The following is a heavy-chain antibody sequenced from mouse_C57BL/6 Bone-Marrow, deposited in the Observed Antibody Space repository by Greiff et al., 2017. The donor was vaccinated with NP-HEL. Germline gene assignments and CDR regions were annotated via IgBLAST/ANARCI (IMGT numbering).Heavy chain of an antibody. D-gene: IGHD2-1*01. CDR2: ISSGGSYT. V-gene: IGHV5-6*01. CDR3: ARHDGNYGDYFDY. CDR1: GFTFSSYG. Sequence: EVQGVESGGDLVKPGGSLKLSCAASGFTFSSYGMSWVRQTPDKRLEWVATISSGGSYTYYPDSVKGRFTISRDNAKNTLYLQMSSLKSEDTAMYYCARHDGNYGDYFDYWGQGTTLTVSS. J-gene: IGHJ2*01.